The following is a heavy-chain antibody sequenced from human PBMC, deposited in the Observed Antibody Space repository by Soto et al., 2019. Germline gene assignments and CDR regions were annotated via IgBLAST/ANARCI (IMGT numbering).Heavy chain of an antibody. CDR1: GFIFSSYS. CDR3: ARSVYSTSSVPLTTLDY. Sequence: EVQLVESGGGLVKPGGSLRLSCAASGFIFSSYSMNWVRQSPGKGLEWVSSISSSSSYIYYADSVKGRFTISRDNAKNSLYLQMNSLRAEDTAVYYCARSVYSTSSVPLTTLDYWGQGTLVTVSS. J-gene: IGHJ4*02. V-gene: IGHV3-21*02. D-gene: IGHD6-6*01. CDR2: ISSSSSYI.